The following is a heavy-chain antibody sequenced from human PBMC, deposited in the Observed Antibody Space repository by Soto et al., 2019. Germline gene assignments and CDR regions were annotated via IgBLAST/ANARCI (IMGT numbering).Heavy chain of an antibody. CDR3: ARRTDTAMITNWFDP. J-gene: IGHJ5*02. CDR1: GGSLSNYY. Sequence: KASETLSLTCAVYGGSLSNYYWNWIRQPPGKGLEWIGEINHSGSTNYNPSLKSRVTISVGTSKNQFSLKLSSVTAADTAVYYCARRTDTAMITNWFDPWGQGTLVTVSS. D-gene: IGHD5-18*01. CDR2: INHSGST. V-gene: IGHV4-34*01.